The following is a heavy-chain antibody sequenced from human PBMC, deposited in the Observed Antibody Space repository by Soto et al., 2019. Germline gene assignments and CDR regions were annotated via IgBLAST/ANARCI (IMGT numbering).Heavy chain of an antibody. V-gene: IGHV3-21*01. J-gene: IGHJ6*02. CDR3: ERAEYYDFWSGSYGMDV. D-gene: IGHD3-3*01. CDR1: GFTLSSYS. Sequence: VGSLRLSCAASGFTLSSYSMNWVRQAPGKGLEWVSSISSSSSYIYYADSVKGRFTISRDNAKNSLYLQMNSLRAEDTAVYYCERAEYYDFWSGSYGMDVWGQRTTVTVSS. CDR2: ISSSSSYI.